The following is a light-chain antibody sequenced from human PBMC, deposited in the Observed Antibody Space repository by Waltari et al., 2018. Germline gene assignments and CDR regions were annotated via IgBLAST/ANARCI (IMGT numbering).Light chain of an antibody. CDR3: ASETSTTTLYV. CDR1: SSDIGFYTF. CDR2: HVS. V-gene: IGLV2-14*03. J-gene: IGLJ1*01. Sequence: HSALTQPASVSGSPGQSITIPCTGTSSDIGFYTFVYWYQQHPGKAPKVMIYHVSIRPSGVSNRFSVSKSGNTASLTISGLQPEDEADYYCASETSTTTLYVFGSGTKVTVL.